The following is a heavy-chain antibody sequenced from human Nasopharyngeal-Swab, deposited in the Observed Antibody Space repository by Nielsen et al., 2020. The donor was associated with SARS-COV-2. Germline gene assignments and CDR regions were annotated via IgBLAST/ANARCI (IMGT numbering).Heavy chain of an antibody. CDR2: MNPNSGNT. J-gene: IGHJ5*02. CDR1: GYTFTSYD. D-gene: IGHD6-13*01. V-gene: IGHV1-8*01. CDR3: ARGQYRYSSSWYGGNWFGP. Sequence: ASVKVSCKASGYTFTSYDINWVRQATGQGLEWMGWMNPNSGNTGYAQKFQGRVTMTRNTSISTAYMELSSLRSEDTAVYYCARGQYRYSSSWYGGNWFGPWGQGTLVTVSS.